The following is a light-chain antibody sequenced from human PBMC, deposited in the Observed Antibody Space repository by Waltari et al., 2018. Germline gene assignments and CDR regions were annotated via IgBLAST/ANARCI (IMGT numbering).Light chain of an antibody. CDR1: SSDVGASNY. Sequence: QSALTQPASVSGSPGQSITISCTGSSSDVGASNYVSWYQHPPGTAPQLIISDVSDRPSGVSDRFSGSKSGNTASLSISGLRADDEANYYCSSYTSVNTVVFGGGTKVTVL. J-gene: IGLJ2*01. CDR2: DVS. V-gene: IGLV2-14*03. CDR3: SSYTSVNTVV.